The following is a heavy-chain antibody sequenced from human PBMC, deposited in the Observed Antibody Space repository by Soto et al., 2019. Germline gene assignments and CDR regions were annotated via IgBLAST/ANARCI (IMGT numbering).Heavy chain of an antibody. Sequence: SVKVSCKASGFTFTSSAMQWVRQARGQRLERIGWIVVGSGNTNYAQKYQERVTITRDMSTSTTYMELSSLRSEDTAVYYCAASITIFGVVFSESPYYFDYWGQGTLGTVSS. CDR2: IVVGSGNT. CDR3: AASITIFGVVFSESPYYFDY. D-gene: IGHD3-3*01. CDR1: GFTFTSSA. J-gene: IGHJ4*02. V-gene: IGHV1-58*02.